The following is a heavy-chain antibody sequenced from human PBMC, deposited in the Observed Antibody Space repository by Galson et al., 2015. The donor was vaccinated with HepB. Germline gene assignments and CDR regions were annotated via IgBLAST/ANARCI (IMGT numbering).Heavy chain of an antibody. V-gene: IGHV3-23*01. D-gene: IGHD5/OR15-5a*01. CDR1: GFIFSNYA. Sequence: SLRLSCAASGFIFSNYAMTWVRQSPGKGLEWVSSIKDGDHDTYYADSVKGRFTISRDNSQNTLFLQMNSLGAEDTAVYYCAKQASVYLRSRLDIWGQGTTVTVSS. CDR3: AKQASVYLRSRLDI. CDR2: IKDGDHDT. J-gene: IGHJ6*02.